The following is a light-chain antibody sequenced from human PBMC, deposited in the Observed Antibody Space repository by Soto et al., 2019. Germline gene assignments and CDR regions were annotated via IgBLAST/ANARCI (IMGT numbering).Light chain of an antibody. V-gene: IGKV3-15*01. CDR2: GAS. Sequence: EIVMTQSPATLSVSPGERATLSCRASQSVSSNLAWYQQKPGQAPRLLIYGASTRATGTPARFSGSGSGTEFPLIISSLQSEDFAVYYCQQYNNWPPGTFGQGTKVEIK. J-gene: IGKJ1*01. CDR1: QSVSSN. CDR3: QQYNNWPPGT.